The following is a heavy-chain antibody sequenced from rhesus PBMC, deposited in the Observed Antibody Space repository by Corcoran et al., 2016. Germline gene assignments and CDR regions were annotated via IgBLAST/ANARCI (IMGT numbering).Heavy chain of an antibody. CDR1: GFSFSTTGMC. V-gene: IGHV2-152*01. J-gene: IGHJ4*01. CDR3: AREATSSGFLFDS. D-gene: IGHD6-25*01. Sequence: QVTLKESGPALVKPTQTLTLACSFSGFSFSTTGMCVGWIRQPPGKAPEWLALVYWDDSKYYGPSLNTRLTVFKDTSKNQVGLTVTHVDPLDTATYYCAREATSSGFLFDSWGQGVLVTVSS. CDR2: VYWDDSK.